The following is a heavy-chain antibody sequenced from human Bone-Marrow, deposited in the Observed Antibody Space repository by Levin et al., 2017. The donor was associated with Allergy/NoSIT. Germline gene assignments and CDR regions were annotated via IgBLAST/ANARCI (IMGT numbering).Heavy chain of an antibody. D-gene: IGHD3-16*01. J-gene: IGHJ6*02. CDR3: ASWAMFYYDGSDFDYFYYGMDV. V-gene: IGHV3-21*06. Sequence: SCAASGLSFSNYDMNWVRQAPGKGLEWVSSISGGSSRIYYADSEKGRFTISSDNAKNSLYLQMNSLRVEDTAVYYCASWAMFYYDGSDFDYFYYGMDVWGQGTTVTVSS. CDR1: GLSFSNYD. CDR2: ISGGSSRI.